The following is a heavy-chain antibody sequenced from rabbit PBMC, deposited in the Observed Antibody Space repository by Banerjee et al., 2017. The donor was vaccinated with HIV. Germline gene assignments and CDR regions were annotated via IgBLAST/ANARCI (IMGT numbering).Heavy chain of an antibody. CDR2: IKSGGNT. D-gene: IGHD1-1*01. Sequence: EQLVESGGGLVQPEGSLTLTCTASGFTISTYHMGWVRQAPGKGLEWIGYIKSGGNTYYASWAKGRFTISKTSTTVDLKMTSLTAADTATYFCARDLDSDSGDQFDLWGPGTLVTVS. CDR1: GFTISTYH. J-gene: IGHJ4*01. V-gene: IGHV1S21*01. CDR3: ARDLDSDSGDQFDL.